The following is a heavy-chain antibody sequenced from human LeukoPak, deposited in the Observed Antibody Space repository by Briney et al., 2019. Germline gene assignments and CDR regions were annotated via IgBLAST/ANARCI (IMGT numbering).Heavy chain of an antibody. CDR2: ISGSGGST. J-gene: IGHJ4*02. CDR3: ARGYYYTTGFYSFDY. Sequence: GGSLRLSCAASGFALTNFAMNWVRQAPGKGLEWVSTISGSGGSTYYADSVKGRFTISRANSKNTLSLQMNSLRAEDTAVYYCARGYYYTTGFYSFDYWGQGTLVTVSS. CDR1: GFALTNFA. D-gene: IGHD3-22*01. V-gene: IGHV3-23*01.